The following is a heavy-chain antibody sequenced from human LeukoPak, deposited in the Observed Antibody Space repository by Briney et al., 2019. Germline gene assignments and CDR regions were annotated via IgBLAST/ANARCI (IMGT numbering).Heavy chain of an antibody. CDR1: GGSISSSSYY. CDR3: ARGGWGIAAAGNNYFDY. Sequence: PSETLSLTCTVSGGSISSSSYYWGWLRQPPGKGLEWIGSIYYSGSTYYNPSLKSRVTISVDTSKNQFSLKLSSVTAADTAVYYCARGGWGIAAAGNNYFDYWGQGTLVTVSS. J-gene: IGHJ4*02. CDR2: IYYSGST. D-gene: IGHD6-13*01. V-gene: IGHV4-39*07.